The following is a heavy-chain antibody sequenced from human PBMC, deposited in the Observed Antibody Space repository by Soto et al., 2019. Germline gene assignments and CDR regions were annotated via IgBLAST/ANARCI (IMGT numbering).Heavy chain of an antibody. J-gene: IGHJ3*02. CDR1: GGSINNYY. CDR2: IYYSGGT. D-gene: IGHD5-12*01. Sequence: QVQLQESGPGLVKPSETLSLTCTVSGGSINNYYWSWIRQPPGKGLEWIGYIYYSGGTNYNPSLKSRVPTSVDTSNSQFSLKLSSVTAADTAVYYCASRYSGYDDAFDIWGQGTMVTVSS. V-gene: IGHV4-59*01. CDR3: ASRYSGYDDAFDI.